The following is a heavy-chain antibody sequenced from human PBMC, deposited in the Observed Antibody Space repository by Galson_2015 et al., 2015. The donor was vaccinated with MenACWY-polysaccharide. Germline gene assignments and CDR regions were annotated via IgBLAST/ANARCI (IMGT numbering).Heavy chain of an antibody. CDR3: ARRSLDNWYFDL. Sequence: SGTPSLTRTVSHDSLTSSSLSLVRPAPHKGLEYPWRIPATGGTAHKPSFRGRDAMSGGLPRKQLSLRLVSVTASDTAIYYCARRSLDNWYFDLWGRGTLVIVSS. V-gene: IGHV4-4*07. CDR1: HDSLTSSS. D-gene: IGHD1-1*01. J-gene: IGHJ2*01. CDR2: IPATGGT.